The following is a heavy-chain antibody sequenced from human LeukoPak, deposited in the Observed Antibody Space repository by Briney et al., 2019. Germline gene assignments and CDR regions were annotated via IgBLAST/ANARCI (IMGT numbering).Heavy chain of an antibody. CDR3: AKSMTLQWRGFFDL. D-gene: IGHD6-19*01. Sequence: PGGSLRLSCAASGFPFNAYWMSWVRQAPGKGLEWVANIRQDGDTKYYVDSVKGRFTISRDNAMNSLYLQMNSLRADDTAIYYCAKSMTLQWRGFFDLWGRGTHVTVSS. V-gene: IGHV3-7*03. CDR1: GFPFNAYW. J-gene: IGHJ2*01. CDR2: IRQDGDTK.